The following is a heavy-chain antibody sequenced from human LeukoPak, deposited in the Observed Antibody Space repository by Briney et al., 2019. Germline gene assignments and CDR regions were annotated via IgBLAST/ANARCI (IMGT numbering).Heavy chain of an antibody. J-gene: IGHJ5*02. CDR3: ARDWGFGDSEDWFDP. CDR1: GYSISRGYY. V-gene: IGHV4-38-2*02. D-gene: IGHD3-10*01. Sequence: ASETLSLTCNVSGYSISRGYYWGWIRQPPGKGLEWIGSVHHTGSTYYNPSLRSRVSISVDKSTNHISLEVTSVTAADTAVYYCARDWGFGDSEDWFDPWGQGTLVTVSS. CDR2: VHHTGST.